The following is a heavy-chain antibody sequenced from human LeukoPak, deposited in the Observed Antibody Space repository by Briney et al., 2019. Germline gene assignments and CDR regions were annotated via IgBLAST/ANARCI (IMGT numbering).Heavy chain of an antibody. V-gene: IGHV4-4*07. J-gene: IGHJ5*02. CDR2: IYTSGST. CDR1: GGSISSYY. CDR3: ASTVHLSEVQLERGVEGNWFDP. Sequence: SETLSLTCTVSGGSISSYYWSWIRQPAGKGLEWIGRIYTSGSTNYNPSLKSRVTMSVDTSKNQFSLKLSSVTAADTAVYYCASTVHLSEVQLERGVEGNWFDPWGQGTLVTVSS. D-gene: IGHD1-1*01.